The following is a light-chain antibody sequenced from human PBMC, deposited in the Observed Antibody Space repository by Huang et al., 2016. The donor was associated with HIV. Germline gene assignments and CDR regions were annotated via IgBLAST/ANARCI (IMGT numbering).Light chain of an antibody. J-gene: IGKJ3*01. Sequence: ETVLTQSPATLSLSPGERATLSCRASQSVDTFFAWYQQKPGQAPRLLISGASNRATGIPDRFSGSGSGTDFTLTISSLEPEDFAIYYCQQRFSFGPGTRVDVK. CDR1: QSVDTF. V-gene: IGKV3-11*01. CDR2: GAS. CDR3: QQRFS.